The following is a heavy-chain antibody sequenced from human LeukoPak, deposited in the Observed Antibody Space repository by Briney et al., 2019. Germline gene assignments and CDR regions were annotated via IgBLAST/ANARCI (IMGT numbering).Heavy chain of an antibody. D-gene: IGHD1-26*01. Sequence: SETLSLTCTVSGGSISSYYWSWIRQPPGKGLEWIGYIYYSGSTNYNPSLKSRVTISVDRSKNQFSLKLSSVTAADTAVYYCASSGAEWEENWFDPWGQGTLVTVSS. V-gene: IGHV4-59*12. CDR3: ASSGAEWEENWFDP. J-gene: IGHJ5*02. CDR2: IYYSGST. CDR1: GGSISSYY.